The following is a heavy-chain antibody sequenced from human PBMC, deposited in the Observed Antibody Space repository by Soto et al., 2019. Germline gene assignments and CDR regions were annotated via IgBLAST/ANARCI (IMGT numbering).Heavy chain of an antibody. J-gene: IGHJ4*02. CDR3: ARARNSGYDGNFDY. CDR2: IYYSGST. D-gene: IGHD5-12*01. CDR1: GGSISSYY. Sequence: SETLSLTCTVSGGSISSYYWSWIRQPPGKGLEWIGYIYYSGSTNYSPALKSRVTISVDTSQNQFSLKLSSVTAADTAVYYCARARNSGYDGNFDYWGQGTLVTVS. V-gene: IGHV4-59*08.